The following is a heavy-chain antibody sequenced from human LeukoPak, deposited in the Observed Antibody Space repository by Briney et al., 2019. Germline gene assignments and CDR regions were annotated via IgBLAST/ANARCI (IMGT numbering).Heavy chain of an antibody. D-gene: IGHD4-17*01. CDR3: AKVGGAVTTGTRHTLAIFDY. V-gene: IGHV3-23*01. J-gene: IGHJ4*02. CDR2: MSSSDDGR. CDR1: GFSFSSYA. Sequence: PGGSLRLSCATSGFSFSSYAMSWVCQAPGKGLEWVSAMSSSDDGRYYAASVRGRFTISRDNSKNTLYLQMNSLRAEDTAVYYCAKVGGAVTTGTRHTLAIFDYWGQGTLVTVSS.